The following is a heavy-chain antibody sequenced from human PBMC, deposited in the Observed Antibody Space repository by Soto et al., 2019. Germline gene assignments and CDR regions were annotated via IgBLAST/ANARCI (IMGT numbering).Heavy chain of an antibody. Sequence: SEPLSPTCTVSGGSISSYYWSWIRQPAGKGLEWIGRIYTSGSTNYNPSLKSRVTMSVDTSKNQFSLKLSSVTAADTAVYYCARLIGQYSSGWYYYFDYWGQGTLVTVSS. V-gene: IGHV4-4*07. D-gene: IGHD6-19*01. CDR2: IYTSGST. J-gene: IGHJ4*02. CDR1: GGSISSYY. CDR3: ARLIGQYSSGWYYYFDY.